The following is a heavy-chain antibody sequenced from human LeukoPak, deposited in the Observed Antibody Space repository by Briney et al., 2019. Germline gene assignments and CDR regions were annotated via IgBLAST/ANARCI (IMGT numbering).Heavy chain of an antibody. CDR1: GGSINRSSYY. V-gene: IGHV4-39*01. J-gene: IGHJ4*02. CDR3: AETTPFFYDSSGVPGYYFAH. Sequence: SETLSLNCTVSGGSINRSSYYGRWSRQPPGRGLEWSGSIYYSGSTYYNPSLKSRVTISVDTSTKQVSLKRTSVTAADTAVYYCAETTPFFYDSSGVPGYYFAHWGQGTLVTVSS. D-gene: IGHD3-22*01. CDR2: IYYSGST.